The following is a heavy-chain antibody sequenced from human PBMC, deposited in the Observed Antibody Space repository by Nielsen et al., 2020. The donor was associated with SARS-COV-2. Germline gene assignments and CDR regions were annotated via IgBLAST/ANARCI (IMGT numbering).Heavy chain of an antibody. CDR1: GGTFSSYA. CDR3: ARDLGLRYFDWSRTYYYYMDV. D-gene: IGHD3-9*01. Sequence: SVKVSCKASGGTFSSYAISWVRQAPGQGLEWMGGIIPIFGTANYAQKFQGRVTITADESTSTAYMELRSLRSDDTAVYYCARDLGLRYFDWSRTYYYYMDVWGKGTTVTVSS. CDR2: IIPIFGTA. V-gene: IGHV1-69*13. J-gene: IGHJ6*03.